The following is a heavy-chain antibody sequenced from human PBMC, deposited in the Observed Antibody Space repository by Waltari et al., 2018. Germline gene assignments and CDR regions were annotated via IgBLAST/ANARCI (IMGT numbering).Heavy chain of an antibody. Sequence: QVQLQESGPGLVKPSETLSLTCTVSGDSIRRHSWSWIRQPPGKGLEWIGYVYYTGSTNYNPSLKSRVTISVDASKNQFSLKLSSMTAADTAMYYCARRRYYDSSGYYLDYWGQGTLVTVSS. J-gene: IGHJ4*02. D-gene: IGHD3-22*01. V-gene: IGHV4-59*08. CDR3: ARRRYYDSSGYYLDY. CDR2: VYYTGST. CDR1: GDSIRRHS.